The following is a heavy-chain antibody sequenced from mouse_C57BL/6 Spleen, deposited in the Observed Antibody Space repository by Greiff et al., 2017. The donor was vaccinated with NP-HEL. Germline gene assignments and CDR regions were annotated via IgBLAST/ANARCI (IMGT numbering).Heavy chain of an antibody. J-gene: IGHJ2*01. CDR1: GYTFTSYW. CDR2: IYPGNSDT. V-gene: IGHV1-5*01. CDR3: TNNYYGSSYSFDY. D-gene: IGHD1-1*01. Sequence: VQLQQSGTVLARPGASVKMSCKTSGYTFTSYWMHWVKQRPGQGLEWIGAIYPGNSDTSYNQKFKGKAKLTAVTSASTAYMELSSLTNEDSAVYYCTNNYYGSSYSFDYWGQGTTLTVSS.